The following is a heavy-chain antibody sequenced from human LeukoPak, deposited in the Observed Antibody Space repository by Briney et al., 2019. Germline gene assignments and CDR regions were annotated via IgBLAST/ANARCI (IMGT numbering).Heavy chain of an antibody. CDR2: ISYDGSNK. D-gene: IGHD3-22*01. V-gene: IGHV3-30*18. Sequence: PGGSLRLSCAASGFIFSSYGMHWVRQAPGKGLEWVAVISYDGSNKYYADSVKGRFTISRDNSKNTLYLQMNSLRAEDTAVYYCAKDYYDSSGYYLRGQYYFDYWGQGTLVTVSS. CDR1: GFIFSSYG. CDR3: AKDYYDSSGYYLRGQYYFDY. J-gene: IGHJ4*02.